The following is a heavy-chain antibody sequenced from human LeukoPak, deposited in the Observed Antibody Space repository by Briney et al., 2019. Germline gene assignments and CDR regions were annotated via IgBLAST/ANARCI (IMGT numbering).Heavy chain of an antibody. Sequence: ASVKVSCKASGYTLPSYYMHWVRQAPGQGLEWMGIINTGGGSTSYAQKFQGRVTMTRDTSTSTVYMELSSLRSEDTAVYFCARDRNNWNSYGMDVWGQGTTVTVSS. CDR2: INTGGGST. V-gene: IGHV1-46*01. CDR1: GYTLPSYY. D-gene: IGHD1-14*01. J-gene: IGHJ6*02. CDR3: ARDRNNWNSYGMDV.